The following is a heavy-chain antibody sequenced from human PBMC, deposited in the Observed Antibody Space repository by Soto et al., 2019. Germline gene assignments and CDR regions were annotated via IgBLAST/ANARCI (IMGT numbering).Heavy chain of an antibody. CDR2: IGTAGDT. J-gene: IGHJ6*02. CDR1: GFTFSSYD. V-gene: IGHV3-13*01. CDR3: ARALRGRYYYYYGMDV. Sequence: GGSLRLSCAASGFTFSSYDMHWVRQATGKGLEWVSAIGTAGDTYYPGSVKGRFTISRENAKNSLYLQMNSLRAEDTAVYYCARALRGRYYYYYGMDVWGQGTTVTVSS. D-gene: IGHD3-16*01.